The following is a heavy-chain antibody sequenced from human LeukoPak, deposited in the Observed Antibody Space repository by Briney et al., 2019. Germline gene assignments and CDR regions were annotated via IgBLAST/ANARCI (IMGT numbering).Heavy chain of an antibody. CDR1: GFTFSTYN. J-gene: IGHJ4*02. Sequence: GGSLRLSCAASGFTFSTYNMNWVRQAPGKGPEWVSSISTSSNYIYYADSVKGRFTISRDNAKNTLYLQMNSLRAEDTAVYYCATLLRYFLPHPNPDYWGQGTLVTVSS. CDR3: ATLLRYFLPHPNPDY. CDR2: ISTSSNYI. D-gene: IGHD3-9*01. V-gene: IGHV3-21*01.